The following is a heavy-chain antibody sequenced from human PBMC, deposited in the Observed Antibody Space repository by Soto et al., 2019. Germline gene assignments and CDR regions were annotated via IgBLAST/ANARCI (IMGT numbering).Heavy chain of an antibody. V-gene: IGHV4-31*03. Sequence: QVQLQESGPGLVKPSQTLSLTCTVSGGSINSGAYYWSWIRQHPGKGLEWIGYIYYSGSTYYNPSLKSRVTISVDTSKNQFSLKLSSVTAEDTALYYCARSATPSSIFGVVTLDVWGQGTTVTVSS. CDR3: ARSATPSSIFGVVTLDV. J-gene: IGHJ6*02. CDR1: GGSINSGAYY. D-gene: IGHD3-3*01. CDR2: IYYSGST.